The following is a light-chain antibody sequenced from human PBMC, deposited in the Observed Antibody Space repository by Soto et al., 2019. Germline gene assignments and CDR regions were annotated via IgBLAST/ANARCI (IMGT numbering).Light chain of an antibody. CDR3: QQYSSSPLT. CDR2: DVS. V-gene: IGKV3-20*01. J-gene: IGKJ4*01. Sequence: EIGLTQSPGTLSLSPWNRATLSCMASQSVGISSLAWYQQKRGQSPRLLMCDVSSRATGIPDRFSGSGSGTDFTLPISRLEPEDFAVYYCQQYSSSPLTFGGGTKVDIK. CDR1: QSVGISS.